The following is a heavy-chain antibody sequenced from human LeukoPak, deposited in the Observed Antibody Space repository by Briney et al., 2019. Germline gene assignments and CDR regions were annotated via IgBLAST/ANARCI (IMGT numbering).Heavy chain of an antibody. CDR1: GGSISSYY. Sequence: SETPSLTCTVSGGSISSYYWSWIRQPAGKGLEWIGRIYTSGSTNYNPSLKSRVTMSVDTSKNQFSLKLSSVTAADTAVYYCARGLGYCSGGSCYDYYYGMDVWGQGTTVTVSS. CDR3: ARGLGYCSGGSCYDYYYGMDV. D-gene: IGHD2-15*01. J-gene: IGHJ6*02. CDR2: IYTSGST. V-gene: IGHV4-4*07.